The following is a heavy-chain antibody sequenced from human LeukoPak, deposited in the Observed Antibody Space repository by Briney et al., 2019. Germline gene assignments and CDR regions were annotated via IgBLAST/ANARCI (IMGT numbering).Heavy chain of an antibody. J-gene: IGHJ4*02. CDR2: ISDSGVNT. D-gene: IGHD3-22*01. CDR1: GFTFSSYG. V-gene: IGHV3-23*01. CDR3: AKLSGSSAYYYIDF. Sequence: PGGSLRLSCAASGFTFSSYGMSWVCQAPGKGLEWVSSISDSGVNTYYADSVKGRFTISRDSSKNTLYLQMNSLRVEDTAIYYCAKLSGSSAYYYIDFWGQGTLVTVSS.